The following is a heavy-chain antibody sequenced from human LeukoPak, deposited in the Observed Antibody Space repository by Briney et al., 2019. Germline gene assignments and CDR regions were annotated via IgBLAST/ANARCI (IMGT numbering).Heavy chain of an antibody. Sequence: GGSLRLSCVASGFTFSSYSMNWVRQAPGKGLEWVSSISGSSSYIYYADSVKGRFTISRDNAKKSLDLQVNSLRAEDTAVYYCARDWETYCSGGSCSHFDYWGQGTLVTVSS. CDR2: ISGSSSYI. J-gene: IGHJ4*02. D-gene: IGHD2-15*01. V-gene: IGHV3-21*01. CDR3: ARDWETYCSGGSCSHFDY. CDR1: GFTFSSYS.